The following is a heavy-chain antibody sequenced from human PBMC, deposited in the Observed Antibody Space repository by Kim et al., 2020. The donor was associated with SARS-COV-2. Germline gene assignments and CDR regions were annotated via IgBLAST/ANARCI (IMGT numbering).Heavy chain of an antibody. D-gene: IGHD4-17*01. CDR1: GFTVSSNY. CDR2: IYSGGST. V-gene: IGHV3-53*01. Sequence: GGSLRLSCAASGFTVSSNYMSWVRQAPGKGLEWVSVIYSGGSTYYADSVKGRFTISRDNSKNTLYLQMNSLRAEDTAVYYCARGHLGGDEDYGDYEGLDYWGQGTLVTVSS. J-gene: IGHJ4*02. CDR3: ARGHLGGDEDYGDYEGLDY.